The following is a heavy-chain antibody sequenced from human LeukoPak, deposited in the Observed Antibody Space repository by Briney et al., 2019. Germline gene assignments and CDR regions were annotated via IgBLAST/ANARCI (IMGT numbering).Heavy chain of an antibody. CDR1: GFTFSSYS. J-gene: IGHJ6*03. D-gene: IGHD5-24*01. CDR2: ISSSGNSM. Sequence: GGSLRLSCEASGFTFSSYSMNWVRQAPGKGLEWVSSISSSGNSMYCADSVKGRFTISRDNAKNSLFLQMNSLRAEDTAVYYFARKGDAYGSDSYFYMDVWGKGTAVTVSS. CDR3: ARKGDAYGSDSYFYMDV. V-gene: IGHV3-21*01.